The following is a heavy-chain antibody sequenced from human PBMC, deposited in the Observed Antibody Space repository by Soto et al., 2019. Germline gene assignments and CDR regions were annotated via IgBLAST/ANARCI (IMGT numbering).Heavy chain of an antibody. V-gene: IGHV1-3*01. CDR2: INAGNGNT. J-gene: IGHJ4*02. Sequence: DSVKVSCKASGYTFTSSAIHWVRQAPGQRLEWMGWINAGNGNTKYSQKFQGRVTITRDTSASTAYMELSSLRSEDTAVYYCARHAVHSSGFTDYWGQGTLVTVSS. CDR3: ARHAVHSSGFTDY. CDR1: GYTFTSSA. D-gene: IGHD6-19*01.